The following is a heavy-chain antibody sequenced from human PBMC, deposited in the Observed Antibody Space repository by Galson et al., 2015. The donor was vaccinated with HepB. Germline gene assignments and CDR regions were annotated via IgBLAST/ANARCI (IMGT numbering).Heavy chain of an antibody. Sequence: TLRLSCAASRFKDSSYSMNWVRQAPGKGLEWVSAISSSSSYIYYADSVKGRFTISRDNAKNSLYLQMNSLRAEDTAVYYCARARYSSGWAGFDYWGQGTLVTVSS. J-gene: IGHJ4*02. D-gene: IGHD6-19*01. CDR3: ARARYSSGWAGFDY. CDR1: RFKDSSYS. CDR2: ISSSSSYI. V-gene: IGHV3-21*01.